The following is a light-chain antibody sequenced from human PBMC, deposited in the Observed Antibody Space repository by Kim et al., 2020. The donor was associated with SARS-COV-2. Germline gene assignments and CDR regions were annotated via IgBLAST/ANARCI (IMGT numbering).Light chain of an antibody. CDR2: GAS. J-gene: IGKJ1*01. V-gene: IGKV3-11*01. Sequence: PGERATLSCRASQSVGSYLAWYQQKPGQAPRLLIYGASNRATGIPDRFTGSGSGTDFTLTISSLEPEDCAVYFCQQRGNWPQTFGQGTKVDIK. CDR1: QSVGSY. CDR3: QQRGNWPQT.